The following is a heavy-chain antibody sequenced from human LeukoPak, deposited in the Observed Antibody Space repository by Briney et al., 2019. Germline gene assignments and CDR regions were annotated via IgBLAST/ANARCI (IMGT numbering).Heavy chain of an antibody. D-gene: IGHD3-10*01. CDR2: ISGSGGST. V-gene: IGHV3-23*01. Sequence: GGSLRLSCEASGFTFSRYAMSWVRQDPGKGLEWVSAISGSGGSTYYADSVKGRFTISRDNSKNTLYLQMNSLRAEDTAVFYCAKDYYYGSGSYYTEFDYWGQGSLVTVSS. CDR1: GFTFSRYA. J-gene: IGHJ4*02. CDR3: AKDYYYGSGSYYTEFDY.